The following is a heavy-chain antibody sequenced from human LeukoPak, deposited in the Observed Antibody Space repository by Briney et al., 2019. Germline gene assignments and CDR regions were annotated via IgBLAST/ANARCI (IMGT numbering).Heavy chain of an antibody. V-gene: IGHV3-23*01. CDR1: GFTFSSYA. J-gene: IGHJ4*02. CDR2: ISGSGGST. Sequence: GGSLRLSCATSGFTFSSYAMSWVRQAPGKGLEWVSAISGSGGSTYYADSVKGRFTISRDNSKNTLYLQMNSLRAEDTAVYYCAKARWLQLALFDYWGQGTLVTVSS. CDR3: AKARWLQLALFDY. D-gene: IGHD5-24*01.